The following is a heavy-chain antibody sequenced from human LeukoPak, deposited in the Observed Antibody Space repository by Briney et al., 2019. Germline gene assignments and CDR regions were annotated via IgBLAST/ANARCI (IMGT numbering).Heavy chain of an antibody. J-gene: IGHJ3*02. V-gene: IGHV1-8*01. CDR2: MNPNRGNT. Sequence: GASVKVSCKASGYTFTSYDIDGGRQATGQGVEWMGWMNPNRGNTGYAQKFQGRVTMPRHTSISTAYMELSSLRSADPAVYYCARAGRYYYGSGSYKRASAFDIWGQGTMVTVSS. D-gene: IGHD3-10*01. CDR3: ARAGRYYYGSGSYKRASAFDI. CDR1: GYTFTSYD.